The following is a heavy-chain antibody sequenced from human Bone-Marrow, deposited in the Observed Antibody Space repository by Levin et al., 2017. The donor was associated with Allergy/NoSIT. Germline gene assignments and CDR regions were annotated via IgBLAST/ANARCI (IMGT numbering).Heavy chain of an antibody. CDR1: GASITMRNYY. Sequence: SETLSLTCSVSGASITMRNYYWGWIRQPPGKGLEWIGSFHYTGSTSYDPSLNGRVTISVDSSKNQFSLTLSSVSAADTAVYFCQTYYNDLRGYYWDSWGPGTLVTVSS. V-gene: IGHV4-39*01. CDR3: QTYYNDLRGYYWDS. CDR2: FHYTGST. D-gene: IGHD3-22*01. J-gene: IGHJ5*01.